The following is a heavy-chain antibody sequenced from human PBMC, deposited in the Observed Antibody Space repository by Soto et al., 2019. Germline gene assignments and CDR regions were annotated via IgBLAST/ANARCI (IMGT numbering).Heavy chain of an antibody. V-gene: IGHV6-1*01. CDR2: TYYRANWYN. CDR1: GDSLSSNSAA. Sequence: SQTLSLTCAISGDSLSSNSAAWNWIRQPPSRGLEWLGRTYYRANWYNDYALSVKIRITIDPHTTKNQFSLQLNSVTPEDTSVYYGARYSDTGLDYWGQGTQVTVSS. CDR3: ARYSDTGLDY. D-gene: IGHD2-15*01. J-gene: IGHJ4*02.